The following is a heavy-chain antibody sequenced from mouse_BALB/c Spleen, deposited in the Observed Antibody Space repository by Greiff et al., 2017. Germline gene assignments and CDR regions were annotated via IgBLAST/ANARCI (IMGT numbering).Heavy chain of an antibody. V-gene: IGHV14-3*02. J-gene: IGHJ1*01. CDR1: GFNIKDTY. Sequence: EVQLQQSGAELVKPGASVKLSCTASGFNIKDTYMHWVKQRPEQGLEWIGRIDPANGNTKYDPKFQGKATITADTSSNTAYLQLSSLTSEDTAVYYCARFLITTGRRGYFDVWGAGTTVTVSA. CDR3: ARFLITTGRRGYFDV. CDR2: IDPANGNT. D-gene: IGHD1-1*01.